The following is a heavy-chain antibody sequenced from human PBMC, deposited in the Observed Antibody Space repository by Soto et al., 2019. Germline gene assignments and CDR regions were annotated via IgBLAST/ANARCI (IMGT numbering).Heavy chain of an antibody. CDR3: AKGAARYFDY. CDR2: ISGGIGST. D-gene: IGHD1-26*01. J-gene: IGHJ4*02. V-gene: IGHV3-23*01. CDR1: GFSFGTYA. Sequence: EVQLLESGGGLVQPGGSLRLSCVASGFSFGTYAMTWVRQVPGKGLEWVSTISGGIGSTFYADSVKGRFTISRDISKKMLFLHMNGLRDEHTGTYYCAKGAARYFDYWGRGTLVTVSS.